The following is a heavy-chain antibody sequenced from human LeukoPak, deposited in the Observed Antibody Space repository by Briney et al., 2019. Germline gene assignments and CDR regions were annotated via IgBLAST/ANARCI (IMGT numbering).Heavy chain of an antibody. Sequence: GGSLRLSCAASGFTFDDYGMSWVRQAPGKGLEWVSGINWNGGSTGYADSVKGRFTISRDNAKNSLYLQMNSLRAEDTALYYCEAGIAAAGTMVFFYWGQGTLVTVSS. V-gene: IGHV3-20*04. D-gene: IGHD6-13*01. CDR2: INWNGGST. CDR1: GFTFDDYG. CDR3: EAGIAAAGTMVFFY. J-gene: IGHJ4*02.